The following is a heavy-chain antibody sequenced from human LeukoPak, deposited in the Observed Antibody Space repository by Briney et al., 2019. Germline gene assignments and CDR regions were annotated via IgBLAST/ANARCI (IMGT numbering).Heavy chain of an antibody. CDR2: IYYSGAT. J-gene: IGHJ5*02. Sequence: PSETLSLTCTVSGGSISSYYWSWMRXPPGKXVEWVGHIYYSGATNYTPSLKSRVTISVDTSKNQFSLKVSSVTAADTAVYYCARGVGSHGSDLGPWGQGTLVIVSS. CDR3: ARGVGSHGSDLGP. V-gene: IGHV4-59*01. CDR1: GGSISSYY. D-gene: IGHD3-16*01.